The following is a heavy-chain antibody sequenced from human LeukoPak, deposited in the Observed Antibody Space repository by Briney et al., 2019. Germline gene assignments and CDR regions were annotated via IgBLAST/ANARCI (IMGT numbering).Heavy chain of an antibody. D-gene: IGHD3-22*01. V-gene: IGHV4-34*01. CDR3: AGALGGGYYDSSGPFDY. CDR2: INHSGST. CDR1: GGSFSGYY. Sequence: SETLSLTCAVYGGSFSGYYWSWIRQPPGKGLEWIGEINHSGSTNYNPSLKSRVTISVDTSKNQFSLKLSSVTAADTAVYYCAGALGGGYYDSSGPFDYWGQGTLSPSPQ. J-gene: IGHJ4*02.